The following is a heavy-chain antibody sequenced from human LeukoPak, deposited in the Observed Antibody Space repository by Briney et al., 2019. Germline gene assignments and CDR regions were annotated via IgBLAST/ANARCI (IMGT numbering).Heavy chain of an antibody. CDR2: ISSSSSTI. CDR3: ARDSGYYDFWSGYYTFDY. V-gene: IGHV3-48*01. Sequence: PGGSLRLSCAASGFTFSSYSMNWVRQAPGKGLEWVSYISSSSSTIYYADSVKGRFTISRDNAKNSLYLQMNSLRAEDTAVYYCARDSGYYDFWSGYYTFDYWGQGTLVTVSS. CDR1: GFTFSSYS. D-gene: IGHD3-3*01. J-gene: IGHJ4*02.